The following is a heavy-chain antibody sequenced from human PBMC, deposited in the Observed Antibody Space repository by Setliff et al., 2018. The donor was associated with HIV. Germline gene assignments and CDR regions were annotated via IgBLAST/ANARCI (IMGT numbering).Heavy chain of an antibody. D-gene: IGHD5-12*01. CDR1: GGSISSYY. Sequence: SETLSLTCTVSGGSISSYYWSWIRQPAGKGLEWIGSIYHSGSTYYNPSLKSRVTISVDTSKNQFSLKLSSVTAADTAVYYCARMYSGYDWSPAGARTRYFDYWGQGTLVTVSS. V-gene: IGHV4-4*07. J-gene: IGHJ4*02. CDR2: IYHSGST. CDR3: ARMYSGYDWSPAGARTRYFDY.